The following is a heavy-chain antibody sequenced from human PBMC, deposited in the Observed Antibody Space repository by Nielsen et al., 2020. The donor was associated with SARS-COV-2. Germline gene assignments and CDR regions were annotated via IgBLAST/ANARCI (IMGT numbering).Heavy chain of an antibody. CDR2: INHSGST. J-gene: IGHJ3*02. CDR1: GESFSGYY. CDR3: ASPRPLKSYYDSSGYYYGAFDI. V-gene: IGHV4-34*01. Sequence: SETLSLTCAVYGESFSGYYWSWIRQPPGKGLEWIGEINHSGSTNYNPSLKSRVTISVDTSKNQFSLKLSSVTAADTAVYYCASPRPLKSYYDSSGYYYGAFDIWGQGTMVTVSS. D-gene: IGHD3-22*01.